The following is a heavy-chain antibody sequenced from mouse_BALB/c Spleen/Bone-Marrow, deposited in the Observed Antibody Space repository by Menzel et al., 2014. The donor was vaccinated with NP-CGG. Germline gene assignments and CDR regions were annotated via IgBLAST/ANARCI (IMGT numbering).Heavy chain of an antibody. CDR1: GFTFSSYG. Sequence: EVQGVESGGDLVKPGGSLKLSCAASGFTFSSYGMSWVRQTPDKRLEWVATISSGGSHTYYTDSVKGRFTISRDNAKNTLYLQMSSLKSEDTAIYYCARRGYDNSYWYFGVWGAGTTVTVSS. D-gene: IGHD2-10*02. CDR3: ARRGYDNSYWYFGV. J-gene: IGHJ1*01. CDR2: ISSGGSHT. V-gene: IGHV5-6*01.